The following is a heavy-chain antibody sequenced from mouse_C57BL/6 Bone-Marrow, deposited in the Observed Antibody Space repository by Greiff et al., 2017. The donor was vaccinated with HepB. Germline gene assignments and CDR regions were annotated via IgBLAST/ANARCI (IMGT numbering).Heavy chain of an antibody. CDR3: AAYYSNPYYFDY. J-gene: IGHJ2*01. CDR2: INPNNGGT. Sequence: VRLQQSGPELVKPGASVKMSCKASGYTFTDYNMHWVKQSHGKSLEWIGYINPNNGGTSYNQKFKGKATLTVNKSSSTAYMELRSLTSEDSAVYYCAAYYSNPYYFDYWGQGTTLTVSS. CDR1: GYTFTDYN. V-gene: IGHV1-22*01. D-gene: IGHD2-5*01.